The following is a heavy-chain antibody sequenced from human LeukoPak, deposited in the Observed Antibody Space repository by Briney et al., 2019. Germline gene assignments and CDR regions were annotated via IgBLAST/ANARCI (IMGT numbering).Heavy chain of an antibody. J-gene: IGHJ6*03. CDR1: GGTFSSYA. Sequence: ASVEVSCKASGGTFSSYAISWVRQAPGQGPEWMGGIIPIFGTANYAQKFQGRVTITADESTSTAYMELSSLRSEDTAVYYCARVGVPTYYYYMDVWGKGTTVTISS. V-gene: IGHV1-69*13. CDR2: IIPIFGTA. D-gene: IGHD3-16*01. CDR3: ARVGVPTYYYYMDV.